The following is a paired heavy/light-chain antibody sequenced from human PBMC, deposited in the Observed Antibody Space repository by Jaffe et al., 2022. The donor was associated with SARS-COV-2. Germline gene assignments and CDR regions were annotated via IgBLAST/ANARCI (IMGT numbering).Light chain of an antibody. CDR1: QSISSSH. V-gene: IGKV3-20*01. CDR2: GAS. Sequence: EIVLTQSPDTLSLSPGERASLSCRASQSISSSHLAWYQHKPGQAPRLLIYGASSRATGIPDRFSGSGSGTDFTLAISRLEPEDFAVYYCQQFGSSPYTFGQGTKLEI. J-gene: IGKJ2*01. CDR3: QQFGSSPYT.
Heavy chain of an antibody. CDR1: GFTFSNYA. Sequence: EVQLLESGGGLAQPGGSLRLSCVASGFTFSNYAMTWVRQAPGKGLEWVSAISGNGGSTFYADSVRGRFSISRDNSKNTLFLQMSSLRAEDTALYYCANRPLGVVLPAAIGLDVWGQGTTVTVS. J-gene: IGHJ6*02. D-gene: IGHD2-2*01. CDR3: ANRPLGVVLPAAIGLDV. CDR2: ISGNGGST. V-gene: IGHV3-23*01.